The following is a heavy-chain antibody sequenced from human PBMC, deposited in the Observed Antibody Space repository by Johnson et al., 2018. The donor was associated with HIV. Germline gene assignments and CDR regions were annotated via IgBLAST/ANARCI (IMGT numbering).Heavy chain of an antibody. CDR3: ARGGVAVAGTNAFDI. Sequence: QVRLVESGGGLVQPGGSLRLSCAASGFTFSDHYMDWVRQAPGKGLEWVAFIRYDGSNKYYADSVKGRFTISRDNSKNTLYLQMNSLRAEDTAVYYCARGGVAVAGTNAFDIWGQGTMVTVSS. D-gene: IGHD6-19*01. CDR2: IRYDGSNK. V-gene: IGHV3-30*02. CDR1: GFTFSDHY. J-gene: IGHJ3*02.